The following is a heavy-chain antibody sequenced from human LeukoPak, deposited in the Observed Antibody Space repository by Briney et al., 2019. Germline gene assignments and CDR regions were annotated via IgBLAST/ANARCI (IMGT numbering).Heavy chain of an antibody. V-gene: IGHV4-34*01. D-gene: IGHD6-13*01. Sequence: RSSETLSLTCAVYGGSFSGYYWTWIRQPPGKGLEWIGEINHSGSTNYNPSLKSRVTISVDTSKNQFSLKLSSVTAADTAVYYCARDREAAAGDYFDYWGQGTLVTVSS. CDR1: GGSFSGYY. CDR2: INHSGST. J-gene: IGHJ4*02. CDR3: ARDREAAAGDYFDY.